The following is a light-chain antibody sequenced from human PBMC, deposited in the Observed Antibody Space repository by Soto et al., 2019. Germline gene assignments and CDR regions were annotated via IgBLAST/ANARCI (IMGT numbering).Light chain of an antibody. J-gene: IGLJ2*01. CDR2: GNS. V-gene: IGLV1-40*01. CDR3: QSYDISLSGSV. Sequence: QSVLTQPPSVSGAPGQRVTISCTGNSSNIGAGYDVHWYQQLPGTAPKLLIYGNSNRPSGVPDRFSGSKSGTSASLAITGLQAEDEADYYCQSYDISLSGSVFGGGTQLTVL. CDR1: SSNIGAGYD.